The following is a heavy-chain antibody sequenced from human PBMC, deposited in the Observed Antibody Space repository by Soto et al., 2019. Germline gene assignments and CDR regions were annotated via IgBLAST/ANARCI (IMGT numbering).Heavy chain of an antibody. CDR3: ARGRRVMTFGGDTLGWFDP. V-gene: IGHV1-18*01. CDR1: GYTFTSYG. D-gene: IGHD3-16*01. J-gene: IGHJ5*02. CDR2: ISAYNGNT. Sequence: QVQLVQSGAEVKKPGASVKVFCKASGYTFTSYGVTWVRQAPGQGLEWMGWISAYNGNTNYPQKFQGRVTMTTDTSTSTAYMELRSLRSDDTAVYYCARGRRVMTFGGDTLGWFDPWGQGTQVTVSS.